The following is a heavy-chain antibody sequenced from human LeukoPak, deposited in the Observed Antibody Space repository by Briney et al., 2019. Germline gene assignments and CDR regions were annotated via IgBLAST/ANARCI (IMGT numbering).Heavy chain of an antibody. CDR2: ISNSDGNT. CDR1: GFTFSSYA. D-gene: IGHD2-2*01. V-gene: IGHV3-23*01. CDR3: SKWKAIVLVPAARSPIDY. Sequence: LSGGSLRLSCAASGFTFSSYAMSWVRQAPGKGLEWVSTISNSDGNTYYADSVKGRFTISRDNSKHTLYLQMNSLRAEDTAVYYCSKWKAIVLVPAARSPIDYWGQGTLVTVSS. J-gene: IGHJ4*02.